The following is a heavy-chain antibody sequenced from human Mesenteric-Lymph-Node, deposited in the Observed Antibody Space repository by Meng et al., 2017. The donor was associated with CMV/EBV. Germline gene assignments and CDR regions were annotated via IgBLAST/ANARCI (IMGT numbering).Heavy chain of an antibody. D-gene: IGHD3-22*01. J-gene: IGHJ6*02. CDR3: ARDHYYDSGGYFYYYGMDV. CDR2: IYHSANT. V-gene: IGHV4-4*02. CDR1: GYSISSSNG. Sequence: SCAVSGYSISSSNGWCWVRQPPGKGLEWIGVIYHSANTKYNPSLKSPVTISVDKSTNQFSLKLSSVTAADTAVYYYARDHYYDSGGYFYYYGMDVWGQGTAVTVSS.